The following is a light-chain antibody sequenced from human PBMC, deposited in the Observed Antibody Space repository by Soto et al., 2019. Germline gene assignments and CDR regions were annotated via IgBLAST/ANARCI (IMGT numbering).Light chain of an antibody. V-gene: IGLV1-44*01. CDR1: SSNIGRNT. CDR2: SSD. J-gene: IGLJ3*02. Sequence: QSVLTQPPSASGTPGQRVTISCSGSSSNIGRNTVKWYRQLPGTAPKLLIGSSDQRPSGVPDRFFGSQSGTSASLAISGLQSEYEADYICAAWDDSLNAWAFGGGTKLTVL. CDR3: AAWDDSLNAWA.